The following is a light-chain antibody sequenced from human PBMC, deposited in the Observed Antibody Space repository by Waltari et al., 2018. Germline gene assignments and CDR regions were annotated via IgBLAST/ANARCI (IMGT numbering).Light chain of an antibody. V-gene: IGKV3-15*01. J-gene: IGKJ1*01. CDR2: DAS. Sequence: EIVMTQSPATLSVSPGESATLSCRASQSVSSKLAWYQQSPGQAPRLLIYDASTRATAIPARFTAGGSGTEFTLSISSLQSEDFAVYYCQQYNQWPRTFGQGTKVEIK. CDR3: QQYNQWPRT. CDR1: QSVSSK.